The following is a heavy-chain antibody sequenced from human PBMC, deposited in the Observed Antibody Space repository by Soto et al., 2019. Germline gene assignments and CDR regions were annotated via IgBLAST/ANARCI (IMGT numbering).Heavy chain of an antibody. CDR3: ASGPLPLYYYDSSGPSAFDI. V-gene: IGHV1-69*13. CDR2: IIPIFGTA. CDR1: GGTFSSYA. J-gene: IGHJ3*02. Sequence: SVKVSCKASGGTFSSYAISWVRQAPGQGLEWMGGIIPIFGTANYAQKFQGRVTITADESTSTAYMELSSLRSEDTAVYYCASGPLPLYYYDSSGPSAFDIWGQGTMVTVSS. D-gene: IGHD3-22*01.